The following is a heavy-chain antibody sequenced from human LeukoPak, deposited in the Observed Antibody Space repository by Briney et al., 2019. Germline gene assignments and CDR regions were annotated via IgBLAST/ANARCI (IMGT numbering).Heavy chain of an antibody. D-gene: IGHD2-8*01. CDR2: IIPIFGTA. Sequence: SVKVSCKASGGTFSSYAISWVRQAPGQGLEWMGGIIPIFGTANYAQKFQGRVTITADESTSTAFMELSSLRSEDTAVYYCARGGEYCTKGVCQSDDYWGQGTLVTVSS. CDR3: ARGGEYCTKGVCQSDDY. J-gene: IGHJ4*02. CDR1: GGTFSSYA. V-gene: IGHV1-69*13.